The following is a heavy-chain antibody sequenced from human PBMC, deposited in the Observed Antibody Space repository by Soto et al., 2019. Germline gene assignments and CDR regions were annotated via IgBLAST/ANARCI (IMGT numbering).Heavy chain of an antibody. CDR1: GFTFISYS. Sequence: WGSLRLSCAASGFTFISYSINWFRHSPLKGLEWVSSISSSSSYIYYADSVKGRFTISRDNAKNSLYLQMNSLRAEDTAVYYCAREHQTTIAAAGTIDYWGQGTLVTVSS. D-gene: IGHD6-13*01. CDR2: ISSSSSYI. J-gene: IGHJ4*02. CDR3: AREHQTTIAAAGTIDY. V-gene: IGHV3-21*01.